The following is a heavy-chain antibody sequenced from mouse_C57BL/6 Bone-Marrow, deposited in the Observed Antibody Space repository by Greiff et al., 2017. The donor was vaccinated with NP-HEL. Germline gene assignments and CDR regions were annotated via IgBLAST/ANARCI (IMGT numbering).Heavy chain of an antibody. V-gene: IGHV1-26*01. CDR1: GYTFTDYY. J-gene: IGHJ4*01. Sequence: EVQLQQSGPELVKPGASVKISCKASGYTFTDYYMNWVKQSHGKSLEWIGDINPNNGGTSYNQKFKGKATLTVDKSSSTAYMELRSLTSEDSAVYYCARSTSYYYGSSNYAMDYWGQGTSVTVSS. CDR3: ARSTSYYYGSSNYAMDY. CDR2: INPNNGGT. D-gene: IGHD1-1*01.